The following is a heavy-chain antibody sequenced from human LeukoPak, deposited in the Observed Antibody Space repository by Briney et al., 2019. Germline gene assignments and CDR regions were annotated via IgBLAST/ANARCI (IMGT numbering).Heavy chain of an antibody. Sequence: GASVTVSCKVSGYTLTELSMHWVRQAPGKGLEWMGGFDPEDGETIYAQKFQGRVTMTRDTSTSTVYMELSSLTSDDTAVYFCARSDYNDYRGLGFWGQGTLVTVSS. D-gene: IGHD4-11*01. CDR3: ARSDYNDYRGLGF. CDR1: GYTLTELS. CDR2: FDPEDGET. V-gene: IGHV1-24*01. J-gene: IGHJ4*02.